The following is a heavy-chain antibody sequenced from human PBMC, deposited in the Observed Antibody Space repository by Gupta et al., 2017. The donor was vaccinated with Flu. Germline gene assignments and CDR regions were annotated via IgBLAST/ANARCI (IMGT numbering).Heavy chain of an antibody. CDR2: VYNSGST. D-gene: IGHD2-21*02. CDR3: ASTRGGDPYYYGMDV. CDR1: SSYY. Sequence: SSYYWSWIRQPPGKGLEWIGYVYNSGSTNYNPSLKSRVSISVDTSKNQFSLKLTSVTAADTAVYDGASTRGGDPYYYGMDVWGQGTTVTVSS. J-gene: IGHJ6*02. V-gene: IGHV4-59*01.